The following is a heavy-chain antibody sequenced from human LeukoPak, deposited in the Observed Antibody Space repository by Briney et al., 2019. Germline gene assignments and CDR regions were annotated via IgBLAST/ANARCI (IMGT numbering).Heavy chain of an antibody. CDR1: GFTFSDYY. J-gene: IGHJ6*03. Sequence: GGSLRLSCAASGFTFSDYYMSWIRQAPGKGLEWVSYISSSGSTIYYADSVKGRFTISRDNAKNSLYLQMNSLRAEDTAVYYCARNGIVGIYYYYYMDVWGKGTTVTVSS. CDR3: ARNGIVGIYYYYYMDV. CDR2: ISSSGSTI. V-gene: IGHV3-11*01. D-gene: IGHD1-26*01.